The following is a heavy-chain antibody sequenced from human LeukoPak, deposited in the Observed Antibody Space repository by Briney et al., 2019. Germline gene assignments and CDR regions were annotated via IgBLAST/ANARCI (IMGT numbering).Heavy chain of an antibody. CDR1: DGSVTNDY. Sequence: SETLSLTCIVSDGSVTNDYWTWVRQSPGKGLESIGHISYTGGTYYNPSFTSRVTISLDTSKNQFSLKLSSVTAADTAVYYCARGGRYYDFWGGRNVRFDPWGQGTLVTVSP. D-gene: IGHD3-3*01. J-gene: IGHJ5*02. CDR2: ISYTGGT. CDR3: ARGGRYYDFWGGRNVRFDP. V-gene: IGHV4-59*02.